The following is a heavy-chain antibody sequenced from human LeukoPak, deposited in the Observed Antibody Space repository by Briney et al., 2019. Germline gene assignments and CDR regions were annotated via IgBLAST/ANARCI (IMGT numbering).Heavy chain of an antibody. CDR3: AKDSRGSAVRVFDY. CDR1: GFTLSSYA. Sequence: GGSLRLSCAASGFTLSSYAMTWVRQAPGKGLEWVSAISGSGSSIYYADSVKGRFTISRDNSKNTLYLQMNSLRAEDTAIYYCAKDSRGSAVRVFDYWGQGILVIVSS. J-gene: IGHJ4*02. V-gene: IGHV3-23*01. D-gene: IGHD2-15*01. CDR2: ISGSGSSI.